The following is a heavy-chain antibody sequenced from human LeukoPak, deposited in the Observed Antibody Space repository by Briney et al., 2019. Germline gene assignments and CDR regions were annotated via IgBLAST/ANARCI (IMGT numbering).Heavy chain of an antibody. CDR2: VSYTGSS. CDR3: ARVGTTANFDS. V-gene: IGHV4-38-2*02. J-gene: IGHJ4*02. D-gene: IGHD7-27*01. CDR1: GYSISSGYY. Sequence: PSETLSLTCTVSGYSISSGYYWGWIRQPPGKGLEWIASVSYTGSSYYNPSLKSRVTISRDTSKNQFSLKLSSVTADDTAVYYCARVGTTANFDSWGQGTLVTVSS.